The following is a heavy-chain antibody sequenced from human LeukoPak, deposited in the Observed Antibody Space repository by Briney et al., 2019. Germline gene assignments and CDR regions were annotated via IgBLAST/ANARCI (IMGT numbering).Heavy chain of an antibody. V-gene: IGHV3-53*05. CDR3: AKALPETLGAFDI. CDR1: GFTVSSNY. CDR2: IYSGGST. Sequence: GGSLRLSGAASGFTVSSNYMSWVRQAPGKGLEWVSVIYSGGSTYYADSVKGRFTISRDNAKNSLYLQMNSLRAEDTALYYCAKALPETLGAFDIWGQGTMVTVSS. D-gene: IGHD1-14*01. J-gene: IGHJ3*02.